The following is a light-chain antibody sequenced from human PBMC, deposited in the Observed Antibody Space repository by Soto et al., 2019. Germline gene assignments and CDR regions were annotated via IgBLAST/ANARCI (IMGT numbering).Light chain of an antibody. J-gene: IGKJ4*01. CDR2: WAS. Sequence: IVMTQSPDSLAVSLGERATINCRSSQNVLYRSNNQNYLAWYQQKSGQPPKLLIYWASTRESGVPDRFSGSGSGTDFTLTISSLQAEDVAVYYCQQYYSTPLSFGGGTKVDIK. CDR1: QNVLYRSNNQNY. CDR3: QQYYSTPLS. V-gene: IGKV4-1*01.